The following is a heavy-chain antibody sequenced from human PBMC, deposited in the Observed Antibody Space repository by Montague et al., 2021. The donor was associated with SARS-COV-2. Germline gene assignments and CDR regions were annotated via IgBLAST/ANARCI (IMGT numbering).Heavy chain of an antibody. Sequence: TLSLTCTVSGGSISSGGYYWIWIRQHPGKGLEWIGYIYYSGSTYSNPSLKSRVTISVDTSKNQFSLKLSSVTAADTAVYYCAREPRVGQLLSIYYYGMDVWGQGTTVTVSS. D-gene: IGHD2-2*01. CDR2: IYYSGST. CDR1: GGSISSGGYY. CDR3: AREPRVGQLLSIYYYGMDV. V-gene: IGHV4-31*03. J-gene: IGHJ6*02.